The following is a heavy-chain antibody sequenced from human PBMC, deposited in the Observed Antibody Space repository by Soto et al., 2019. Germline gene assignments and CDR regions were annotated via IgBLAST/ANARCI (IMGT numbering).Heavy chain of an antibody. CDR2: IDPNSGGT. D-gene: IGHD1-26*01. J-gene: IGHJ4*02. Sequence: ASVKVSCKASRYTFTGYYMHWVRQAPGQGLEWMGWIDPNSGGTDYAQKFQGRVTMTRDTSISTAYMELSRLRVDDTAVYYCARVMSGSYSGHGYYFDYWGQGTLVTVSS. CDR3: ARVMSGSYSGHGYYFDY. V-gene: IGHV1-2*02. CDR1: RYTFTGYY.